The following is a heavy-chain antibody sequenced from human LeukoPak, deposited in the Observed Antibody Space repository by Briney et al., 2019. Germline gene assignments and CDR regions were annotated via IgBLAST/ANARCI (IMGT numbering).Heavy chain of an antibody. Sequence: GGSLRLSCAASGFTVSSNYMSWVRQPPGKGLEWVSVIYSGGSTYYADSVKGRFTTSRDNSKNTLYLQMNSLRAEDTAVYYCARVSGLEMATLRYWGQGTLVTVSS. V-gene: IGHV3-53*01. J-gene: IGHJ4*02. CDR3: ARVSGLEMATLRY. CDR2: IYSGGST. D-gene: IGHD5-24*01. CDR1: GFTVSSNY.